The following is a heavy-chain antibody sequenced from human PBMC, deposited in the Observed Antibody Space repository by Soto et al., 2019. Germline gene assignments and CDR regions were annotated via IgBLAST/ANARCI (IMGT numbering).Heavy chain of an antibody. CDR1: GFTFSSYG. J-gene: IGHJ6*02. CDR3: AKDLFPHDYSNYGVYFFYAMDV. V-gene: IGHV3-30*18. D-gene: IGHD4-4*01. CDR2: ISSDGSKK. Sequence: QVQLVESGGGVVQPGRSLRLSCAVSGFTFSSYGMHWVRQAPGKGLEWVAVISSDGSKKYYADSVKGRFTISRDNSKNTLYLQMNSLRAEDTAVSYCAKDLFPHDYSNYGVYFFYAMDVWGQGTTVTVSS.